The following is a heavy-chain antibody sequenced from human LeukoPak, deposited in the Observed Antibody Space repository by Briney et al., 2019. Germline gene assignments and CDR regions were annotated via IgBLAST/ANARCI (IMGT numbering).Heavy chain of an antibody. CDR3: ARGPSIAARYDAFDI. J-gene: IGHJ3*02. Sequence: GGSLRLSCAASGFTFTSYELNWVRQAPGKGLEWVSYISSSGNTISYEDSVKGRFTISRDNAKNSLYLQVISLRAEDTAVYYCARGPSIAARYDAFDIWGQGTMVTVSS. CDR2: ISSSGNTI. CDR1: GFTFTSYE. D-gene: IGHD6-6*01. V-gene: IGHV3-48*03.